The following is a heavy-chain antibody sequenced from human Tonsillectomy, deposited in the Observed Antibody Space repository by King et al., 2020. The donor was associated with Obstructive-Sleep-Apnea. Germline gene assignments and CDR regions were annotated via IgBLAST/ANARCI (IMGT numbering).Heavy chain of an antibody. CDR1: GFTFSSYG. V-gene: IGHV3-30*02. CDR2: IRYDGSNK. J-gene: IGHJ6*02. Sequence: VQLVESGGGVVQPGGSLRLSCAASGFTFSSYGMHWVRQAPGKGLEWVAFIRYDGSNKYYADSVKGRFTISRDNSKNTLYLQMNSLRAEDTAVYYCAKDRPLMGVDGMDVWGQGTTVTVSS. CDR3: AKDRPLMGVDGMDV. D-gene: IGHD2-8*01.